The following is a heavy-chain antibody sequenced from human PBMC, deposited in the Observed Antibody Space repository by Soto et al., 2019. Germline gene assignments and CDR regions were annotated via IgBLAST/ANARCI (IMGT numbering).Heavy chain of an antibody. J-gene: IGHJ6*02. V-gene: IGHV1-24*01. CDR1: GYTLTELS. CDR2: FDPEDGET. CDR3: ATDLRRITMIVVVPKGLDGMDV. D-gene: IGHD3-22*01. Sequence: GASVKVSCKVSGYTLTELSMHWVRQAPGKRLEWMGGFDPEDGETIYAQKFQGRVTMTEDTSTDTAYMELSSLRSEDTAVYYCATDLRRITMIVVVPKGLDGMDVWGQGTTVTVS.